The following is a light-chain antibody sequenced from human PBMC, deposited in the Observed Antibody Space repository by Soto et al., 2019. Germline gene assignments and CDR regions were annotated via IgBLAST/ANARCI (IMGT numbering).Light chain of an antibody. V-gene: IGLV2-11*01. CDR1: SSDVGGYNY. J-gene: IGLJ1*01. Sequence: QSALTQPRSVSGSPGQSVAISCTGTSSDVGGYNYVSWYQQHPGKVPKLIIYDVTKRPSGVPDRFSGSKSDNTASLTISGLQAEDDADYYCCSYAGSPFVFGTGTKLTVL. CDR2: DVT. CDR3: CSYAGSPFV.